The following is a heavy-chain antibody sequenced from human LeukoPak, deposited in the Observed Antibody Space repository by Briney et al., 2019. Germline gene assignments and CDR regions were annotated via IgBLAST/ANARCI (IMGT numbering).Heavy chain of an antibody. CDR1: GITLSNYG. D-gene: IGHD3-10*01. J-gene: IGHJ4*02. CDR2: ISDSSGRT. V-gene: IGHV3-23*01. CDR3: AKRGVVIRVIPVGFHKEAYYFDS. Sequence: PGGFLRLSCAVSGITLSNYGMSWVRQAPGKGLEWVAGISDSSGRTNYADSVQGRFTIARDNSKNTLYLQMNSLRAEDTAVYFCAKRGVVIRVIPVGFHKEAYYFDSWGQGALVTVSS.